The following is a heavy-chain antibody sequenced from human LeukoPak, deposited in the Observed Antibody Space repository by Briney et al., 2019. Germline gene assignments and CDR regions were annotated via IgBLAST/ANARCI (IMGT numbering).Heavy chain of an antibody. V-gene: IGHV3-48*01. CDR1: GFTFSSYG. Sequence: QPGGSLRLSCAASGFTFSSYGMHWVRQAPGKGLEWVSYITSSSSTISYADSVKGRFTISRDNAENSLYLQMNSLRAEDTAIYYCARAEGGNYYYYYYMDVWGKGTTVTVSS. D-gene: IGHD3-16*01. CDR3: ARAEGGNYYYYYYMDV. CDR2: ITSSSSTI. J-gene: IGHJ6*03.